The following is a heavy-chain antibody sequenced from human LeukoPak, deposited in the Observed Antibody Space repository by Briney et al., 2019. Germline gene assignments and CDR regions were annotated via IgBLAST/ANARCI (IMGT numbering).Heavy chain of an antibody. CDR2: ISSSGNTI. CDR1: GFTFSDYY. J-gene: IGHJ5*02. V-gene: IGHV3-11*01. D-gene: IGHD2-2*01. Sequence: GGSLRLSCAASGFTFSDYYMSWIRQAPGKGLEWVSYISSSGNTIYYADSVKGRFTISGDNAKNSLYLQMNSLRAEDTAIYYCARTCPMMYCSSSFFDPWGQGTLVTVS. CDR3: ARTCPMMYCSSSFFDP.